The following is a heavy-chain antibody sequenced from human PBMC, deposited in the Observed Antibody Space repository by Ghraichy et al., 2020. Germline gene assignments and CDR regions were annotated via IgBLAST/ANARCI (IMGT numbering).Heavy chain of an antibody. CDR1: GFTFSSYW. CDR2: IKQDGSEK. J-gene: IGHJ3*02. CDR3: ARAPLELYYYDSSGYYPPPGDAFDI. D-gene: IGHD3-22*01. Sequence: GESLNISCAASGFTFSSYWMSWVRQAPGKGLEWVANIKQDGSEKYYVDSVKGRFTISRDNAKNSLYLQMNSLRAEDTAVYYCARAPLELYYYDSSGYYPPPGDAFDIWGQGTMVTVSS. V-gene: IGHV3-7*01.